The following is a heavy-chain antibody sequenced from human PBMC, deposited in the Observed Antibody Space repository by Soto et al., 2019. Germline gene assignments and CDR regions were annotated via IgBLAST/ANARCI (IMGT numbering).Heavy chain of an antibody. CDR1: GGTFSSYT. Sequence: SVKVSCKASGGTFSSYTISWVRQAPGQGLEWMGRIIPILGIANYAQKFQGRVTITADKSTSTAYMELSSLRSEDTAVYYCARGIVVVAATPDAFDIWGQGTMVTVSS. J-gene: IGHJ3*02. V-gene: IGHV1-69*02. CDR2: IIPILGIA. D-gene: IGHD2-15*01. CDR3: ARGIVVVAATPDAFDI.